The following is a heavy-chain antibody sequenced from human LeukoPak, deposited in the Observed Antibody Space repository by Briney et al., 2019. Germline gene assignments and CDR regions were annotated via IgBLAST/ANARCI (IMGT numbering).Heavy chain of an antibody. CDR3: ARDGWQWLITQYFDS. Sequence: GGSLRLSCAASGFTFSSFAMHWVRQAPGTGLEWVALMSYDGSNKYYADSVKGRFTISRDNSKNTLYLQMNSLTADDTAVYFCARDGWQWLITQYFDSWGQGTLVTVSS. J-gene: IGHJ4*02. V-gene: IGHV3-30*01. CDR1: GFTFSSFA. D-gene: IGHD6-19*01. CDR2: MSYDGSNK.